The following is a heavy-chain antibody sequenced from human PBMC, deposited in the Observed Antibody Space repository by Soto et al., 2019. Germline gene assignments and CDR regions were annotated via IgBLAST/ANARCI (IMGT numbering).Heavy chain of an antibody. D-gene: IGHD3-16*02. CDR3: ARVLRDVLSDRYYWYFDL. J-gene: IGHJ2*01. V-gene: IGHV4-31*03. CDR1: GASISSGGYY. Sequence: QVQLQESGPGLVKPSQTLSLTCTVSGASISSGGYYWGWIRQHPGKGLEWIGFIYYIGTSYYNPSLESRITLSLDTSKNHFSLNPTSVTAADTAVYYCARVLRDVLSDRYYWYFDLWGRGTLVTVSS. CDR2: IYYIGTS.